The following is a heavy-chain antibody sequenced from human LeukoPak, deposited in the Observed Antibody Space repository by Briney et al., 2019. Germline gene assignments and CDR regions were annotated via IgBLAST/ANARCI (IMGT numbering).Heavy chain of an antibody. CDR1: GGSISSNSYY. CDR3: AREGGTVEMATIVGSSGAFDI. D-gene: IGHD5-24*01. Sequence: SETLSLTCAVSGGSISSNSYYWGWIRQPPGKGLEWIGSIYYSGSTYYNPSLKSRVTISVDTSKNQFSLKLSSVTAADTAVYYCAREGGTVEMATIVGSSGAFDIWGQGTMVTVSS. CDR2: IYYSGST. J-gene: IGHJ3*02. V-gene: IGHV4-39*07.